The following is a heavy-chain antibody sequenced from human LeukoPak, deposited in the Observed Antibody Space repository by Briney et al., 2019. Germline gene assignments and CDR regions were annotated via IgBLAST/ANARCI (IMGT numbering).Heavy chain of an antibody. D-gene: IGHD4-17*01. CDR1: GVSIISSHW. Sequence: SGTLSLTCAFSGVSIISSHWWSWAPQSPGKGLEWIGEIYHSGTTNYNPSLKSRVTMSVDKSKKQFSLNLSSVTAADTAVYYCATYFYGDYASYYFDRWGQGTLVTVSS. CDR2: IYHSGTT. V-gene: IGHV4-4*02. CDR3: ATYFYGDYASYYFDR. J-gene: IGHJ4*02.